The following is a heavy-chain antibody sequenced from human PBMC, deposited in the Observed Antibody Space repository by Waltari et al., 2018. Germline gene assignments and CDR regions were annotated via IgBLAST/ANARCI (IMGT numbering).Heavy chain of an antibody. CDR2: IYPGDSDT. J-gene: IGHJ3*02. CDR1: GYSFTSYW. D-gene: IGHD2-15*01. V-gene: IGHV5-51*03. Sequence: EVQLVQSGAEVNKPGESLKIYCKGSGYSFTSYWIGWVRQMPGKGLEWMGIIYPGDSDTRYSPSFQCQFTISADKSISTAYLQWSSLKASDTAMYYCARRSSVVSIPGDAFDIWGQGTMVTVSS. CDR3: ARRSSVVSIPGDAFDI.